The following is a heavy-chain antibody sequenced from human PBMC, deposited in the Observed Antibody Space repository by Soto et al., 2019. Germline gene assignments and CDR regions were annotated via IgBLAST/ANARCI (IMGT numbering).Heavy chain of an antibody. CDR2: ISAYNGNI. D-gene: IGHD6-13*01. V-gene: IGHV1-18*01. CDR3: ASWRIAAAGSYGMDV. Sequence: QVQLVQSGAEVKKPGASVKVSCKASGYTFTSYGISWVRQAPGQGLEWMGWISAYNGNINYAQKLQGRVTMTTDTSTSTAYMEVRSLRSDDTAVYYCASWRIAAAGSYGMDVWGQGTTVTVSS. J-gene: IGHJ6*02. CDR1: GYTFTSYG.